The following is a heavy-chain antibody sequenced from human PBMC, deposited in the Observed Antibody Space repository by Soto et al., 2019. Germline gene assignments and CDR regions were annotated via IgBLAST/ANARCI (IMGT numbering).Heavy chain of an antibody. J-gene: IGHJ4*02. CDR3: SRSTTVTRKSDY. D-gene: IGHD4-17*01. Sequence: GGSLRLSCKTFGFTFGDYGMSWFRQAPGKGLEWAGFIRTKDYGEATKYAASVKGRFTISRDDSDRIVYLQMNSLTSGDTDIYYCSRSTTVTRKSDYWGQGALVTVSS. V-gene: IGHV3-49*03. CDR1: GFTFGDYG. CDR2: IRTKDYGEAT.